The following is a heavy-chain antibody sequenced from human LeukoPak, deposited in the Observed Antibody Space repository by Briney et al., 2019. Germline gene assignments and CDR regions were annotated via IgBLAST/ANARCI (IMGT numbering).Heavy chain of an antibody. Sequence: EASVKVSCKASGYTFTSYGISWVRQAPGQALECMGWIRAYNGNTNYAQKLQGRVTMTTNTSTSTAYMELRSLRSDDTAVYYCARAARGYSYGSDYWGQGTLVTVSS. CDR1: GYTFTSYG. V-gene: IGHV1-18*01. J-gene: IGHJ4*02. CDR2: IRAYNGNT. CDR3: ARAARGYSYGSDY. D-gene: IGHD5-18*01.